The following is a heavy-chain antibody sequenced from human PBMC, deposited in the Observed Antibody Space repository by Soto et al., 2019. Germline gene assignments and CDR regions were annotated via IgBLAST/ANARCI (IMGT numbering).Heavy chain of an antibody. CDR1: GYSFTSYW. V-gene: IGHV5-10-1*01. J-gene: IGHJ4*02. CDR3: ARHSYGLYPFDY. CDR2: IDPSDSYT. D-gene: IGHD5-18*01. Sequence: PGESLKISCKGAGYSFTSYWISCVRQMPGKGLEWMGRIDPSDSYTNYSPSFQGHVTISADKSISTAYLQWSSLKASDTAMFYCARHSYGLYPFDYWGQGTLVTVSS.